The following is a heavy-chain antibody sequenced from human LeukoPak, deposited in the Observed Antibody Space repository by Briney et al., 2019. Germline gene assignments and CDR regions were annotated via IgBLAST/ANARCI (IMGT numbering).Heavy chain of an antibody. D-gene: IGHD3-10*01. CDR2: IYYDGSIK. CDR3: AKDRDRFEYLDY. V-gene: IGHV3-33*06. J-gene: IGHJ4*01. Sequence: PGGSLRLSCAASGFTFSSYGMHWVRQAPGKGLELVAVIYYDGSIKYYADSVKGRFTISRDNSKNTLYLQMNSLRAEDTALYYCAKDRDRFEYLDYWGHGTQVTVSS. CDR1: GFTFSSYG.